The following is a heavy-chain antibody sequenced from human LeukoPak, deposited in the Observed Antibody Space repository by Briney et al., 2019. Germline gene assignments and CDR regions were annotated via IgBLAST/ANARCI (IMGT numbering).Heavy chain of an antibody. CDR3: ARQWWELLFCFDY. V-gene: IGHV4-34*01. Sequence: SETLSLTCAVYGGSFSGYYWSWIRQPPGKGLEWIGEINHSGSTNYNPSLKSRVTISVDTSKNQFSLKLSSVTAADTAVYYCARQWWELLFCFDYWGQGTLVTVSS. D-gene: IGHD1-26*01. CDR2: INHSGST. CDR1: GGSFSGYY. J-gene: IGHJ4*02.